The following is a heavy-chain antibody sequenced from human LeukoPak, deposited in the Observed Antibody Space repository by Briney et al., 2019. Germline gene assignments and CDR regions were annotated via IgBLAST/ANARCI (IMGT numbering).Heavy chain of an antibody. V-gene: IGHV3-7*01. CDR2: IKQDGSEK. CDR3: ARDVGTTVGAFDI. CDR1: GFTFSSYW. J-gene: IGHJ3*02. Sequence: GGSLRLSCAASGFTFSSYWMSWVRQAPGKGLEWVANIKQDGSEKYYVDSVKGRFTISRDNAENSLYLQVNSLRAEDTAVYYCARDVGTTVGAFDIWGQGTMVTVSS. D-gene: IGHD1-26*01.